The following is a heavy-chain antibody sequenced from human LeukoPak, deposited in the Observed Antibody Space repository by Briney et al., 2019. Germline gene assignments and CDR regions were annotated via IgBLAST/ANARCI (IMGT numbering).Heavy chain of an antibody. D-gene: IGHD3-3*01. J-gene: IGHJ5*02. CDR2: IYYSGST. Sequence: SETLSLTCTVSGGSISSGGYYWSWIRQHPGKGLEWIGYIYYSGSTYYNPSLKSRVTISVDTSKNQFSLKLSSVTAADTAVYYCARETGGVYYDFWSGYPNWFDPWGQGTLVTVSS. CDR3: ARETGGVYYDFWSGYPNWFDP. V-gene: IGHV4-31*03. CDR1: GGSISSGGYY.